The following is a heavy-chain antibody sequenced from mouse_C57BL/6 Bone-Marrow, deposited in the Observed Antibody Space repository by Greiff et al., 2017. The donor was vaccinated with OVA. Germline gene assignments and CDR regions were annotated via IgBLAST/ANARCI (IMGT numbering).Heavy chain of an antibody. CDR1: GFTFSDYG. CDR3: ARLYDGYYVDD. CDR2: ISSGSSTI. D-gene: IGHD2-3*01. V-gene: IGHV5-17*01. J-gene: IGHJ2*01. Sequence: EVQGVESGGGLVKPGGSLKLSCAASGFTFSDYGMHWVRQAPEKGLEWVAYISSGSSTIYYADTVTGRFTISRDNAKNTLFLQMTSLRSEDTAMYYCARLYDGYYVDDWGQGTTLTVSS.